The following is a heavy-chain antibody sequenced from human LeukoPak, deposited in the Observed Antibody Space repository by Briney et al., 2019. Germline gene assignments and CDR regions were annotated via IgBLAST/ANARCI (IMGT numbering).Heavy chain of an antibody. D-gene: IGHD3-10*01. Sequence: SQTLSLTCTVSGGSISSGGYYWSWIRQHPGKGLEWIGYIYYSGSTYYNPSLKSRVIIVVDTSKNQFSLKLTSVTAADTAVYFCARAGRLRGIIGGDWGQGTQVTVSS. CDR1: GGSISSGGYY. J-gene: IGHJ4*02. V-gene: IGHV4-31*03. CDR2: IYYSGST. CDR3: ARAGRLRGIIGGD.